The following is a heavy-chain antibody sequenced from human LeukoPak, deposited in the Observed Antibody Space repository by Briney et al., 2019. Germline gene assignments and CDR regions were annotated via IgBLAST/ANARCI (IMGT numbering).Heavy chain of an antibody. CDR1: TSY. V-gene: IGHV1-18*01. D-gene: IGHD3-22*01. Sequence: ASVKVSCKATSYISWVRQAPGQGLEWMGWIGSYAGDTYYAQKFQGRVTVTTDTSSSTAYMELRSLRSDDTAVYYCARDFWNFDDSRGYYRDFDSWGQGTLVTVSS. CDR2: IGSYAGDT. CDR3: ARDFWNFDDSRGYYRDFDS. J-gene: IGHJ5*01.